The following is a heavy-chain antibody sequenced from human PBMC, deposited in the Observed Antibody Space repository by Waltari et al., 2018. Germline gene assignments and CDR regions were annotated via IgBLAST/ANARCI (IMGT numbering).Heavy chain of an antibody. CDR1: GFTFSSYG. V-gene: IGHV3-30*18. CDR3: AKDGYDSSGKTYNWFDP. Sequence: VQLVESGGGVVQPGRSLRLSCAASGFTFSSYGMHWVRQAPGKGLEWVAVIWYDGSNKYYADSVKGRFTISRDNSKNTLYLQMNSLRAEDTAMYYCAKDGYDSSGKTYNWFDPWGQGTLVIVSS. J-gene: IGHJ5*02. D-gene: IGHD3-22*01. CDR2: IWYDGSNK.